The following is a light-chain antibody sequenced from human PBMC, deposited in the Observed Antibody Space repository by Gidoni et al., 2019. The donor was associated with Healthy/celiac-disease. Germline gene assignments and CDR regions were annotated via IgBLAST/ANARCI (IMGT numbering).Light chain of an antibody. Sequence: AIRMTQSPSSFSASTGDRVTITCRASQGISSYLAWYQQKPGKAPKLLIDAASTLQSGVPSRFSGSGSGTDFTLTISCLQSEDFATYYCQQYYSYPRDTFGPGTKVDIK. CDR1: QGISSY. CDR2: AAS. J-gene: IGKJ3*01. V-gene: IGKV1-8*01. CDR3: QQYYSYPRDT.